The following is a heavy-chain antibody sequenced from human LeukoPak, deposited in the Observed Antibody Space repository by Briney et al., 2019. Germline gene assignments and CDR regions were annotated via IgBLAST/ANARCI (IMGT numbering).Heavy chain of an antibody. CDR2: ICGYNGNT. CDR1: GCTLTSYG. J-gene: IGHJ6*02. D-gene: IGHD3-10*01. Sequence: SVQVSCMASGCTLTSYGISRVRQAPGQGREGMGWICGYNGNTNYAQKLQGRVSMTAHTSTSTAYMELRSLRSDDTAVYYCARAKYYYGSGSYYNDYYYGIDVWGQGTMVTVSS. V-gene: IGHV1-18*01. CDR3: ARAKYYYGSGSYYNDYYYGIDV.